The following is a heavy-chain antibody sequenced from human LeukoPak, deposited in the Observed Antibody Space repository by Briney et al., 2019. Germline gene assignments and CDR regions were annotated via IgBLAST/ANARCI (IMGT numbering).Heavy chain of an antibody. J-gene: IGHJ5*02. Sequence: ASVKVSCKASGYTFTYYYMHWVRQAPGQGPEWMGIINPNGGSTNYAQKFQGRVTMTRDTSTSTVYMELSSLRSEDTAVYYCARTARRIAVAGTGGLDPWGQGTLVTVSS. CDR1: GYTFTYYY. CDR3: ARTARRIAVAGTGGLDP. V-gene: IGHV1-46*01. CDR2: INPNGGST. D-gene: IGHD6-19*01.